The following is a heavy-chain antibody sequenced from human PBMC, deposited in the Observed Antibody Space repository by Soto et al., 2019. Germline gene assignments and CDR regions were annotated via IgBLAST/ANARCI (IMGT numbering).Heavy chain of an antibody. CDR1: GGSISGYY. V-gene: IGHV4-59*12. D-gene: IGHD1-1*01. CDR3: VRENSSTWKNYFFYYGMDV. J-gene: IGHJ6*02. Sequence: PSETLSLTCTVSGGSISGYYWSWVRQPPGKGLEWIGDMYYSGGTNYNPSLKSRVTISVDTSKNQFSLKLTSTTAADTAVYYCVRENSSTWKNYFFYYGMDVWGQGTTVTVS. CDR2: MYYSGGT.